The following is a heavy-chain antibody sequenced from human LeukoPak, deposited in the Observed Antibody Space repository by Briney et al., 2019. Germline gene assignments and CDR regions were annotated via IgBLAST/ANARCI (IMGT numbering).Heavy chain of an antibody. CDR3: ASEANCNGGRCSLQSVAS. CDR1: GYTFTSYY. CDR2: IDTSNGAT. D-gene: IGHD2-15*01. J-gene: IGHJ6*02. Sequence: GASVTVSCKASGYTFTSYYMHWVRQAPGQGLEWMGWIDTSNGATNYAQKFQGRVTISRDTSIGTAYMELTNLISDDTAIYYCASEANCNGGRCSLQSVASWGQGTTVTVSS. V-gene: IGHV1-2*02.